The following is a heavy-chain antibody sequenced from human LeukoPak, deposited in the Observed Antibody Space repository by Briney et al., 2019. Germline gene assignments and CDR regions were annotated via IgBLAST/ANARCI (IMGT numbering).Heavy chain of an antibody. CDR1: GGSISGSSYY. Sequence: PSETLSLTCTVSGGSISGSSYYWGWIRQPPGKGLEWIGSIYYSGSTYYNPSLKSRVTISVDTSKNQFSLKLNSVTAADTAVYYCARHARHEDGYYNRWFDPWGQGILVTVSS. V-gene: IGHV4-39*01. D-gene: IGHD3-9*01. CDR3: ARHARHEDGYYNRWFDP. J-gene: IGHJ5*02. CDR2: IYYSGST.